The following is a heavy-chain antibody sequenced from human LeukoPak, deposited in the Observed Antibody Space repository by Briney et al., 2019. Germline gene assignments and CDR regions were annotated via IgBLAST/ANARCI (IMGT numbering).Heavy chain of an antibody. CDR1: GFTFSSYE. CDR2: ISSSGSTI. Sequence: GGSLRLSCAASGFTFSSYEMNWVRQAPGKGLEWVSYISSSGSTIYYADSVKGRFTISRDNAKNSLYLQMNSLRDEDTAVYYCARDKDSSGWYYYYGMDVWGQGTTVTVSS. V-gene: IGHV3-48*03. J-gene: IGHJ6*02. CDR3: ARDKDSSGWYYYYGMDV. D-gene: IGHD6-19*01.